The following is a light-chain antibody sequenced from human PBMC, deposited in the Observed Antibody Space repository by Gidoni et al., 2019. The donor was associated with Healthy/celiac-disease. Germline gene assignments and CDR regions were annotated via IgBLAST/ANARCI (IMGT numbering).Light chain of an antibody. J-gene: IGKJ3*01. Sequence: DIQMTQSPSSLSASVGDRVTITCQASQDISNYLNWYQQKPGKAPKLLIYDASNLETGVPSRFSGSGSGTDFTFTISSLKPEDIATYYCQQYDNLPRTFXPXTKVDIK. CDR3: QQYDNLPRT. CDR1: QDISNY. CDR2: DAS. V-gene: IGKV1-33*01.